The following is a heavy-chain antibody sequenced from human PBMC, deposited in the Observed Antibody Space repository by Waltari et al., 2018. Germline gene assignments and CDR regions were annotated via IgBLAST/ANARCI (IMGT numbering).Heavy chain of an antibody. Sequence: QVQLVESGGGVVQPGGSLRLSCAASGFTFSSYGMHWVRQAPGKGLEWVAFIRYDGSNKYYADSVKGRFTISRDNSKNTLYLQMNSLRAEDTAVYYCARSRRWVAAPHFDYWGQGTLVTVSS. J-gene: IGHJ4*02. V-gene: IGHV3-30*02. CDR1: GFTFSSYG. CDR3: ARSRRWVAAPHFDY. D-gene: IGHD6-13*01. CDR2: IRYDGSNK.